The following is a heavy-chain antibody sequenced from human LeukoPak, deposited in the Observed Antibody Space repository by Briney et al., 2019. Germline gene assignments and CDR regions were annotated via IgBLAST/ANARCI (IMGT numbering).Heavy chain of an antibody. D-gene: IGHD2-2*01. CDR1: GGTLSSFA. CDR3: ARAGGYQLLSDY. V-gene: IGHV1-69*05. Sequence: EASVKVSCKASGGTLSSFAISWLRQAPGQGLEWMGGVIPIYGSVKYAQKFQGRVSITTDESTSTAYMEVSSLRSEDTAVYYCARAGGYQLLSDYWGQGTLVTVSS. CDR2: VIPIYGSV. J-gene: IGHJ4*02.